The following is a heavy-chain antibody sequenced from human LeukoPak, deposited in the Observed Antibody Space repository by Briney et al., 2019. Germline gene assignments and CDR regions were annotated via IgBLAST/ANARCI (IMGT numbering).Heavy chain of an antibody. CDR3: ASGVSIWLGNAFDF. V-gene: IGHV3-74*01. J-gene: IGHJ3*01. D-gene: IGHD3-10*01. Sequence: GGSLRLSCAASGFIFSTYWMHWARQDPGKGLVWVSRINSDGSNTIYADSVKGRFTISRDNAKNTLYLQMNSLRPEDTAVYYCASGVSIWLGNAFDFWGQGTMVTVSS. CDR2: INSDGSNT. CDR1: GFIFSTYW.